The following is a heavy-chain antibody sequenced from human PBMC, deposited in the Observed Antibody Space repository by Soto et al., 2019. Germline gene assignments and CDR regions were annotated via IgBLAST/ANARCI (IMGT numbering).Heavy chain of an antibody. Sequence: PGGSLILSCAASGFTFSNFAMNWVRQAPGKGLEWVSGIIGSGDTTYYADSVKGRFTISRDKSKTTLYLQMNSLRAEDTAIYYCAKHGGYSFGPGDYYGMDIWGQGTTVTVSS. D-gene: IGHD5-18*01. CDR3: AKHGGYSFGPGDYYGMDI. J-gene: IGHJ6*02. CDR2: IIGSGDTT. V-gene: IGHV3-23*01. CDR1: GFTFSNFA.